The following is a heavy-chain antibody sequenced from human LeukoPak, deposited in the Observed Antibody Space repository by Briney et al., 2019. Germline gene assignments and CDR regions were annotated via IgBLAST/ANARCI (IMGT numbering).Heavy chain of an antibody. Sequence: GASVKVSCKPSGYTFTNYGISWVRQAPGQGLEWMGWISAYNGNTNYAQKLQGRVTMTTDTATSTAYMELRSLRSDDTAVYYCATSGYCSGGSCYRLDSWGEGTLLTVSS. CDR2: ISAYNGNT. J-gene: IGHJ4*02. CDR3: ATSGYCSGGSCYRLDS. V-gene: IGHV1-18*01. CDR1: GYTFTNYG. D-gene: IGHD2-15*01.